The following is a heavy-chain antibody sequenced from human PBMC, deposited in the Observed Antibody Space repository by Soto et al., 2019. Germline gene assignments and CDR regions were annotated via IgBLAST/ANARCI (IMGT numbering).Heavy chain of an antibody. V-gene: IGHV3-73*01. CDR3: TRAIVGASGGGY. J-gene: IGHJ4*02. CDR2: IRSKANSYAT. Sequence: GGSLRLSCAASGFTFSGSAMHWVRQASGKGLEWVGRIRSKANSYATAYAASVKGRFTISRDDSKNTAYLQMNSLKTEDTAVYYCTRAIVGASGGGYWGQGTLVTVSS. CDR1: GFTFSGSA. D-gene: IGHD1-26*01.